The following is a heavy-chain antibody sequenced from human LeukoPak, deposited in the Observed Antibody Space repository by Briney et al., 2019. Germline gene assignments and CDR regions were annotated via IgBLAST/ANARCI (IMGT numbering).Heavy chain of an antibody. CDR1: GFTFSSYA. Sequence: GGSLRLSCAASGFTFSSYATSWVRQPAGKGLEWVSAISGSGGSTYYADSVNGRFTISRDNSKNTLYLQMNSLRAEDTAVYYCAKTGGRLLVYWGQGTLVTVSS. CDR3: AKTGGRLLVY. CDR2: ISGSGGST. J-gene: IGHJ4*02. D-gene: IGHD5-12*01. V-gene: IGHV3-23*01.